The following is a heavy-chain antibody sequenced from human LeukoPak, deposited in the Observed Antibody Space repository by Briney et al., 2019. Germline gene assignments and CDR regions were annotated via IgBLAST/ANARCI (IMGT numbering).Heavy chain of an antibody. J-gene: IGHJ6*03. CDR2: IYYSGST. CDR1: GGSISSYY. Sequence: PSETPSLTCTVSGGSISSYYWSWIRQPPGKGLEWIGYIYYSGSTNYNPSLKSRVTISVDTSKNQFSLKLSSVTAADTAVYYCARDRDYYYYYMDVWGKGTTVTVSS. D-gene: IGHD3-10*01. CDR3: ARDRDYYYYYMDV. V-gene: IGHV4-59*01.